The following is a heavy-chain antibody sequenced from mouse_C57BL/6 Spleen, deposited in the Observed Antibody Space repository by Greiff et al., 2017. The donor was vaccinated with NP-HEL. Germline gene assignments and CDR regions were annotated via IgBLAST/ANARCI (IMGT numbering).Heavy chain of an antibody. V-gene: IGHV1-7*01. J-gene: IGHJ2*01. CDR1: GYTFTSYW. CDR3: ARGSITTVVAFDY. CDR2: INPSSGYT. Sequence: VQLQQSGAELAKPGASVKLSCKASGYTFTSYWMHWVKQRPGQGLEWIGYINPSSGYTKYNQKFKDKATLTADKSSSTAYMQLSSLTYEDSAVYYCARGSITTVVAFDYWGQGTTLTVSS. D-gene: IGHD1-1*01.